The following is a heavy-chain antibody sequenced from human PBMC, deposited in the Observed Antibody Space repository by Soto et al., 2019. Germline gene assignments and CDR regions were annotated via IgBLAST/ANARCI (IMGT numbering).Heavy chain of an antibody. D-gene: IGHD3-9*01. J-gene: IGHJ4*02. CDR3: AKATDYDDILTGLH. CDR2: ISGSGGSA. CDR1: GFTFSSYA. Sequence: EVQLLESGGGLVQPGGSLRISCAASGFTFSSYAMRWVRQAPGKGLECLATISGSGGSAYYADSVKGRFTITRDNSKNTLHLQMNSLRAEDTAVYYCAKATDYDDILTGLHWGQGTLVTVS. V-gene: IGHV3-23*01.